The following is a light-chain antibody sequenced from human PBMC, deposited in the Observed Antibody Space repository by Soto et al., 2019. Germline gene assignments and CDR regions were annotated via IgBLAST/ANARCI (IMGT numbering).Light chain of an antibody. CDR3: CSYAGTYTHYV. J-gene: IGLJ1*01. CDR1: SSDVGGYNF. Sequence: QSVLTQPRSVSGSPGQSVTISCTGTSSDVGGYNFVSWYQQHPGKAPKLMIYDVNKRPSGVPGRFSGSKFGNTASLTISGLQAEDEADYYCCSYAGTYTHYVFGTGTKVTV. V-gene: IGLV2-11*01. CDR2: DVN.